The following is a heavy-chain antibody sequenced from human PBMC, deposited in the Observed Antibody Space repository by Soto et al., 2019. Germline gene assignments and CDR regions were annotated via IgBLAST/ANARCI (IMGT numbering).Heavy chain of an antibody. D-gene: IGHD6-13*01. CDR1: GYSFTSYW. V-gene: IGHV5-51*01. Sequence: GESLKISCKGSGYSFTSYWIGWVRQMPGKGLEWMGIIYPGDSDTRYSPSFQGQVTISADTSISTAYLQWSSLKASDTAMYYCARHLFKDCYSSSWYGGMYGWGQGTTVTVSS. J-gene: IGHJ6*02. CDR2: IYPGDSDT. CDR3: ARHLFKDCYSSSWYGGMYG.